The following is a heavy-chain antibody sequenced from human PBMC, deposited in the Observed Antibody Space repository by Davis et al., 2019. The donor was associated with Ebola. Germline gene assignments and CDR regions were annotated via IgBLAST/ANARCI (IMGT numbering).Heavy chain of an antibody. D-gene: IGHD3-10*01. Sequence: PGGSLRLSCAASGFTFSSYAMSWVRQAPGKGLEWVSAISGSGGSTYYADSVKGRFTISRDNSKNTLYLQMNSLRAEDTAVYYCAKERSHKLLWFEKYYFDYWGQGTLVTVSS. CDR2: ISGSGGST. V-gene: IGHV3-23*01. CDR1: GFTFSSYA. CDR3: AKERSHKLLWFEKYYFDY. J-gene: IGHJ4*02.